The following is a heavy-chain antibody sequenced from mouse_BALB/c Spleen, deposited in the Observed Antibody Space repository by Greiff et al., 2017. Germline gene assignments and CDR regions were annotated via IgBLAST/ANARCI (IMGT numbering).Heavy chain of an antibody. CDR2: INPSTGYT. CDR1: GYTFTSYW. D-gene: IGHD2-1*01. CDR3: ARSRGNYFFDY. V-gene: IGHV1-7*01. J-gene: IGHJ2*01. Sequence: VQLQESGAELAKPGASVKMSCKASGYTFTSYWMHWVKQRPGQGLEWIGYINPSTGYTEYNQKFKDKATLTADKSSSTAYMQLSSLTSEDSAVYYCARSRGNYFFDYWGQGTTLTVSS.